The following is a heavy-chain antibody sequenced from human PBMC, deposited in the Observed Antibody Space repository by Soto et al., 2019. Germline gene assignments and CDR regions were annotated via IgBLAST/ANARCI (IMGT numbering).Heavy chain of an antibody. V-gene: IGHV3-53*04. J-gene: IGHJ3*02. D-gene: IGHD4-17*01. CDR2: IYSGGST. CDR3: FVYGDYGGQNAFDI. Sequence: EVQLVESGGGLVQPGGSLRLSCAASGFTVSSNYMSWVRQAPGKGLEWVSVIYSGGSTYYADSVKVRFTISRHNSKNTLYLQMNSLRAEDTAVYYCFVYGDYGGQNAFDIWGQGTMVTVSS. CDR1: GFTVSSNY.